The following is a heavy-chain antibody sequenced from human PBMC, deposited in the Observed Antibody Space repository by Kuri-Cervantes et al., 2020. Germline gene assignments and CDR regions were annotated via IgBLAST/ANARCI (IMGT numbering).Heavy chain of an antibody. D-gene: IGHD6-19*01. J-gene: IGHJ4*02. CDR2: IYYSGST. V-gene: IGHV4-30-4*01. Sequence: LRLSCTVSGGSISSGDYYWSWIRQPPGKGLEWIGYIYYSGSTYYNPSLKSRVTISVDTSKNQFSLKLSSVTAADTAVYYCARGLAGRFDYWGQGTLVTVSS. CDR3: ARGLAGRFDY. CDR1: GGSISSGDYY.